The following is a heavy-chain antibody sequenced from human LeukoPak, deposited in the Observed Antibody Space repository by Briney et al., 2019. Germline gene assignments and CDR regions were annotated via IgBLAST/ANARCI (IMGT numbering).Heavy chain of an antibody. CDR2: IYYSGST. CDR1: GGSISSSSYY. Sequence: PSETLSLTCTVSGGSISSSSYYWGWIRQPPGKGLEWIGSIYYSGSTYYNPSLKSRVTISVDTSKNQFSLKLSSVTAADTAVYYCARQHRVRYYYGSGSYPDHWGQGTLVTVSS. CDR3: ARQHRVRYYYGSGSYPDH. J-gene: IGHJ5*02. D-gene: IGHD3-10*01. V-gene: IGHV4-39*01.